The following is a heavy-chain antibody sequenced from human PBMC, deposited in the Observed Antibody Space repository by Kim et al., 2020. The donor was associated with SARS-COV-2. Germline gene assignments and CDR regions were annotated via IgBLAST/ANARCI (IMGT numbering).Heavy chain of an antibody. CDR3: TTDKAGYCISTSCYARELDAFDI. CDR1: GFTFSNAW. D-gene: IGHD2-2*01. Sequence: GGSLRLSCAASGFTFSNAWMSWVRQAPGKGLEWVGRIKSKTDGGTTDYAAPVKGRFTISRDDSKNTLYLQMNSLKTEDTAVYYCTTDKAGYCISTSCYARELDAFDIWGQGTMVTVSS. V-gene: IGHV3-15*01. CDR2: IKSKTDGGTT. J-gene: IGHJ3*02.